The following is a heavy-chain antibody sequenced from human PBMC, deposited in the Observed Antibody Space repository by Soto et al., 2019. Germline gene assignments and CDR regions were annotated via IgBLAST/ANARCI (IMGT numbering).Heavy chain of an antibody. CDR3: TTDTYYDILTGYYFTHY. V-gene: IGHV3-15*01. CDR2: IKSKTDGGTT. J-gene: IGHJ4*02. Sequence: PGGSLRLSCAASGFTFSNAWMSWVRQAPGKGLEWVGRIKSKTDGGTTDYAAPVKGRFTISRDDSKNTLYLQMNSLKTEDTAVYYCTTDTYYDILTGYYFTHYWGQGTLVTVSS. D-gene: IGHD3-9*01. CDR1: GFTFSNAW.